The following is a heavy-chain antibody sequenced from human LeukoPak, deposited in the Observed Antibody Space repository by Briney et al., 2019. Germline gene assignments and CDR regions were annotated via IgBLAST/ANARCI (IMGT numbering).Heavy chain of an antibody. J-gene: IGHJ6*03. CDR1: GFTFSSYS. V-gene: IGHV3-21*01. D-gene: IGHD4-23*01. CDR3: ARDSFGTTVVRSAPRYYYYYYMDV. CDR2: ISSSSSYI. Sequence: GGSLRLSCAASGFTFSSYSMNWVRQAPGKGLEWVSSISSSSSYIYYADSVKGRFTISRDNAKNSLYLQMNSLRAEDTAVYYCARDSFGTTVVRSAPRYYYYYYMDVWGKGTTVTISS.